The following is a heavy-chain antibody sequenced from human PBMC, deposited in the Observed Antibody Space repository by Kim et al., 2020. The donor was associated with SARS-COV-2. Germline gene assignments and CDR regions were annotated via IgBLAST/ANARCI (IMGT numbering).Heavy chain of an antibody. CDR2: ISGSGGRT. J-gene: IGHJ5*02. CDR3: AKDPVSQTSGWES. Sequence: PGKGLEWVSAISGSGGRTYDADSVKGRFTISRDNSKNTLYLQMNSLRAEDTAVYYCAKDPVSQTSGWESWGQGTLVTVSS. D-gene: IGHD6-19*01. V-gene: IGHV3-23*01.